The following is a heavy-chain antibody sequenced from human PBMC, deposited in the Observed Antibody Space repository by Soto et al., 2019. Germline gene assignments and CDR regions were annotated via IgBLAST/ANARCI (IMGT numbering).Heavy chain of an antibody. J-gene: IGHJ4*02. V-gene: IGHV3-23*01. D-gene: IGHD3-16*01. CDR1: GFTFSNYA. CDR2: ISGSGGRS. CDR3: AKSYFVWSSEQPYYFDY. Sequence: EVQLLDSGGGLVQPGGSLRLSCAASGFTFSNYAMTWVRQGPGKGLEWVSGISGSGGRSYYADSVKGRFTISRDNSKSPLYLQMISLRAEDTAVYYCAKSYFVWSSEQPYYFDYWGQGTLVTVSS.